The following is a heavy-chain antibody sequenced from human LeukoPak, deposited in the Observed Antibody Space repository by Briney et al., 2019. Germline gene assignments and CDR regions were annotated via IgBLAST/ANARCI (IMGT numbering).Heavy chain of an antibody. CDR1: GFTFSSYW. V-gene: IGHV3-7*01. D-gene: IGHD2/OR15-2a*01. CDR2: INEDGGEK. J-gene: IGHJ4*02. Sequence: GGSLRLSCAASGFTFSSYWMIWVRQAPGKGLEWVAKINEDGGEKYYVDTVKGRFTTSTDNAKTSMYLQMNRLSAEDTAVYSCARINSNHYYFDYWGQGTLVTVSS. CDR3: ARINSNHYYFDY.